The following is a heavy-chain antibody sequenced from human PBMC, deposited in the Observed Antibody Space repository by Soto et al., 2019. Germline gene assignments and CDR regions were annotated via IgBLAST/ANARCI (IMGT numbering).Heavy chain of an antibody. CDR1: GFTFSSYA. Sequence: QVQLVESGGGVVQPGRSLRLSCAASGFTFSSYAMHWVRQAPGKGLEWVAVISYDGSNKYYADSVKGRFTISRDNSKNTLYLQRNSLRAEDTAVYYCARDMGGTAAGTTAYYYYGMDVWGQGTTVTVSS. CDR2: ISYDGSNK. D-gene: IGHD6-13*01. V-gene: IGHV3-30-3*01. CDR3: ARDMGGTAAGTTAYYYYGMDV. J-gene: IGHJ6*02.